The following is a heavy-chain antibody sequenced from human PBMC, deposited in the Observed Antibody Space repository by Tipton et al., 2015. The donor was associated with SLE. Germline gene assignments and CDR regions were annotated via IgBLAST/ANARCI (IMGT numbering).Heavy chain of an antibody. V-gene: IGHV3-7*01. CDR2: IKQDGSEK. CDR1: GFTFSSYW. Sequence: SLRLSCAASGFTFSSYWMSWVRQAPGKGLEWVANIKQDGSEKYYVDSVKGRFTISRDNAKNSLYLQMNSLRAEDTAGYYCARDPADYYYYGMDVWGQGTTVTVSS. J-gene: IGHJ6*02. CDR3: ARDPADYYYYGMDV.